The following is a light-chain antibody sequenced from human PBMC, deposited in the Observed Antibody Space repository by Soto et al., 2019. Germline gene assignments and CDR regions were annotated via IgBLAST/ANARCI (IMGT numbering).Light chain of an antibody. CDR3: QQYGSSHT. J-gene: IGKJ5*01. V-gene: IGKV3-20*01. CDR1: QSVSSSY. Sequence: DIVFTQSPGTLSLSPGERATLSFMASQSVSSSYLAWYQQKPGQAPRLLIFGASTRATGIPDRFSGSGAGAYFNLTISRLEPADFGVYYCQQYGSSHTFGQGTRLEIK. CDR2: GAS.